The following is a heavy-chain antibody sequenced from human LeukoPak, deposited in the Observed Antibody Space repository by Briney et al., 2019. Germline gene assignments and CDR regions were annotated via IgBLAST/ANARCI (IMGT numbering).Heavy chain of an antibody. V-gene: IGHV4-59*01. CDR2: IYYSGNT. CDR3: AREVGGSHVFDI. J-gene: IGHJ3*02. Sequence: SETLSLTCTVSGGSISSYYWSWIRQPPGKGLEWIGYIYYSGNTNYNPSLKSRVTISVDTSKNQFSLKLSSVTAADTAVYYCAREVGGSHVFDIWGQGTMVTVSS. CDR1: GGSISSYY.